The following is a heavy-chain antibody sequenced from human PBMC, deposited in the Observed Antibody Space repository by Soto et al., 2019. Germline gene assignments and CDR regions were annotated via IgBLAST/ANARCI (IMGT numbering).Heavy chain of an antibody. V-gene: IGHV3-7*05. J-gene: IGHJ5*02. D-gene: IGHD3-9*01. CDR2: IKQDGSEK. CDR3: ARDPRTARYFDRNWFDP. Sequence: GGSLRLSCAASGFTFSSYWMSWVRQAPGKGLEWVANIKQDGSEKYYVDSVKGRFTISRDNAKNSLYLQMNSLRAEDTAVYYCARDPRTARYFDRNWFDPWGQGTLVSVSS. CDR1: GFTFSSYW.